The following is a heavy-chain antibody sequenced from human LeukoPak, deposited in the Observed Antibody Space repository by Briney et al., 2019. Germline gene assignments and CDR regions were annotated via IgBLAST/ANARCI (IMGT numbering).Heavy chain of an antibody. CDR1: GGSISSSYW. Sequence: PSETLSLTCGVSGGSISSSYWWSWVRQPPGKGLEWIGEIYHSGSTNYNPSLKSRVTISVDKSKNQFSLKLSSVTAADTAVYYCASYSSYDNYFDYWGQGTLVTVSS. CDR2: IYHSGST. V-gene: IGHV4-4*02. CDR3: ASYSSYDNYFDY. D-gene: IGHD5-12*01. J-gene: IGHJ4*02.